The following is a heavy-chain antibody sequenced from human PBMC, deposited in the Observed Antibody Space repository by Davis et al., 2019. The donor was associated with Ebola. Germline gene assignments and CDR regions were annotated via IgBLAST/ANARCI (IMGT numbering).Heavy chain of an antibody. CDR3: ATSESFFDYAAYFHY. CDR1: GFTFSTYW. V-gene: IGHV3-21*06. J-gene: IGHJ4*02. CDR2: ISSDGSYI. Sequence: GESLKISCAASGFTFSTYWMHWVRQVPGKGLEWVSSISSDGSYIFYADSAKGRFTISRDNAKNSLYLQMNSLKAEDTAVYFCATSESFFDYAAYFHYWGQGTLLTVSS. D-gene: IGHD3-16*01.